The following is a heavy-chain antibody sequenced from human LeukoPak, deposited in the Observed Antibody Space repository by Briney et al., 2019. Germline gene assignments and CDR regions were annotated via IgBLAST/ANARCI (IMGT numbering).Heavy chain of an antibody. J-gene: IGHJ5*02. CDR2: IYTSGST. CDR1: GGSISSGSYY. Sequence: SETLSLTCTVSGGSISSGSYYWSWIRQPAGKGLEWIGRIYTSGSTNYNPSLKSRVTISVDTSKNQFSLKLSSVTAADTAVYYCARGLLLRRIVGAPYNWFDPWGQGTLVTVSS. V-gene: IGHV4-61*02. CDR3: ARGLLLRRIVGAPYNWFDP. D-gene: IGHD1-26*01.